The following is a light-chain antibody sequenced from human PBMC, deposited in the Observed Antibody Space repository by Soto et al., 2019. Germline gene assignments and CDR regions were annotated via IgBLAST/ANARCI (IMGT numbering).Light chain of an antibody. J-gene: IGLJ1*01. CDR2: GNS. Sequence: QSVLTQPPSVSGAPGQRVTISCTGSSSNIGAGYDVHWYQQLPGTAPKLLIYGNSNRPSGVPDRFSGSKSGTSASLAITGLQAEDEADYYCQSYDSSLSGFFGTGTKLTVL. CDR1: SSNIGAGYD. CDR3: QSYDSSLSGF. V-gene: IGLV1-40*01.